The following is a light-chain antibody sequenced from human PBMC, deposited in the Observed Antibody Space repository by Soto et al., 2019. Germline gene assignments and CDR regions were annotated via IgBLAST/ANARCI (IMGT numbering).Light chain of an antibody. CDR3: RSYTSTMTNV. Sequence: QSALTQPASVSGSPGQSITISCTGTSSDVGGFNSVSWYQLRPGTAPKLILYDVVDRPSSVSYRFSGSKSGNTASLTISRLQAADEADYFCRSYTSTMTNVFGSGTKRTVL. CDR2: DVV. CDR1: SSDVGGFNS. V-gene: IGLV2-14*03. J-gene: IGLJ1*01.